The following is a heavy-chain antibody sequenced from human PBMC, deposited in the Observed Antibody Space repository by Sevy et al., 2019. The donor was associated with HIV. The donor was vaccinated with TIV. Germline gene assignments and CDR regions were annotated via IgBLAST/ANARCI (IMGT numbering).Heavy chain of an antibody. Sequence: GGSLRLSCAASGFTFSSYSMNWVRQAPGKGLEWVSSISSSSSYIYYADSVKGRFTISGDNAKSSLYLQMNSLRAEDTAVYYCARDRNYYDSSGYYSVGAFDIWGQGTMVTVSS. D-gene: IGHD3-22*01. J-gene: IGHJ3*02. CDR3: ARDRNYYDSSGYYSVGAFDI. CDR1: GFTFSSYS. V-gene: IGHV3-21*01. CDR2: ISSSSSYI.